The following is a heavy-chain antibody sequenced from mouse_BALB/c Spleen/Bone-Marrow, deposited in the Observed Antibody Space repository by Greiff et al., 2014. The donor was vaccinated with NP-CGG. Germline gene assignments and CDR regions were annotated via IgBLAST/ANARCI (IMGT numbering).Heavy chain of an antibody. CDR1: GYAFSSYW. J-gene: IGHJ4*01. CDR2: IYPGDGDT. Sequence: VQLQQSGAELVRPGSSVKISCKASGYAFSSYWMNWVKQRPGQGLEWIGQIYPGDGDTNYNGNFKDKATLTVDKSSSTAFMQLSSLTSEDSAVYFCARWYRDPHFAVDYWGPGTSVTVSS. V-gene: IGHV1-80*01. CDR3: ARWYRDPHFAVDY. D-gene: IGHD2-14*01.